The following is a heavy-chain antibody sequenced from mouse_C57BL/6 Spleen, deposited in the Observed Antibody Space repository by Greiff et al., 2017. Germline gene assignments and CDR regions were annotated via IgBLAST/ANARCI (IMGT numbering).Heavy chain of an antibody. J-gene: IGHJ1*03. CDR1: GFTFSDYG. D-gene: IGHD2-2*01. V-gene: IGHV5-17*01. CDR3: ARGGVGYYGYDGWYFDV. CDR2: ISSGSSTI. Sequence: EVQRVESGGGLVKPGGSLKLSCAASGFTFSDYGMHWVRQAPEKGLEWVAYISSGSSTIYYADTVKGRFTISRDNAKNTLFLQMTSLMSEDTAMDDGARGGVGYYGYDGWYFDVWGTGTTVTVSS.